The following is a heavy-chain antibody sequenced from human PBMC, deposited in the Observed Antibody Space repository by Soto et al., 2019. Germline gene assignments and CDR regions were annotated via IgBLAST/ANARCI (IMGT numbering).Heavy chain of an antibody. V-gene: IGHV4-39*01. D-gene: IGHD2-2*01. CDR3: ARLGGYCSTTTCYGYYAMDV. CDR2: FSYSGST. J-gene: IGHJ6*02. CDR1: GGSLSSCPYS. Sequence: SETLSLTCTVSGGSLSSCPYSWGWIRQPPEKGLEWIGTFSYSGSTYYNPSLESRVTISVDTSKNQFSLKVSSVTAADTAMYYCARLGGYCSTTTCYGYYAMDVWGQGTTVTVS.